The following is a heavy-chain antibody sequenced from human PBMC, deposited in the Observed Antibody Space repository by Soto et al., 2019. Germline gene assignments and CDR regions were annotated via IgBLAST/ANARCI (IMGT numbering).Heavy chain of an antibody. V-gene: IGHV3-23*01. CDR1: GFTFISYA. Sequence: EVQLLESGGGLVQPGGSLRLSCAASGFTFISYAMNWVRQAPGKGLQWVSAISGGGDATFYADSVKGRFTISRDNSRNTVTLQMNSLGADDTAVYYCETKVQGSTTRPDYSYFDLWGRGTLVTVSS. CDR3: ETKVQGSTTRPDYSYFDL. CDR2: ISGGGDAT. J-gene: IGHJ2*01. D-gene: IGHD3-10*01.